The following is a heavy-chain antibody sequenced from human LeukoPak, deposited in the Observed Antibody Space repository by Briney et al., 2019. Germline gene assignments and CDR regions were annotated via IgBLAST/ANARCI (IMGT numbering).Heavy chain of an antibody. CDR2: ISGSGGVT. CDR1: GFTFSDYA. V-gene: IGHV3-23*01. J-gene: IGHJ4*02. D-gene: IGHD1-26*01. CDR3: AVREGASYSGRFDY. Sequence: GGSLRLSCAASGFTFSDYAMNWVRQAPGKGLEWVSVISGSGGVTFYADSMKGRFTISRDNTKNTLYLQMNSLRAEDTAVYFCAVREGASYSGRFDYWGQGTLVTVSS.